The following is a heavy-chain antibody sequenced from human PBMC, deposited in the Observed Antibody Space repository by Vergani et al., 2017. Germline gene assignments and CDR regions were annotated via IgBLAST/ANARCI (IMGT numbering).Heavy chain of an antibody. CDR1: GFRFSSYG. Sequence: QVQLVESGGGVVQPGRSLRLSCAASGFRFSSYGMNWVRQAPGKGLEWVAVIWYDGSNKYYADSVKGRFTISRDNSKNMLFLQMNNLRTEDTAIYYCAKQYFVSGNYLFDYWGKGPLVTVS. V-gene: IGHV3-33*06. CDR3: AKQYFVSGNYLFDY. D-gene: IGHD3-10*01. J-gene: IGHJ4*02. CDR2: IWYDGSNK.